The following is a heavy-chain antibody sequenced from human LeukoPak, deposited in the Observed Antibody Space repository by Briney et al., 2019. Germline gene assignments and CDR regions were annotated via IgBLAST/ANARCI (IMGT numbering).Heavy chain of an antibody. CDR3: ARRPAGTDFDY. D-gene: IGHD1-1*01. CDR2: MNPNSGNT. CDR1: GYTFTSYD. J-gene: IGHJ4*02. V-gene: IGHV1-8*01. Sequence: ASVKVSCKASGYTFTSYDFNWVRQATGQGLEWMGWMNPNSGNTGYAQKFQGRVTMTRNTSISTAYMELSSLKSDDTAVYYCARRPAGTDFDYWGQGTPVTVSS.